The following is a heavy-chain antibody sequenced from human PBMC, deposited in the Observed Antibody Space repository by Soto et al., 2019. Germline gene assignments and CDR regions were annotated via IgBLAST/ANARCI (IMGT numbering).Heavy chain of an antibody. CDR3: ARGPPESIAAVGSLDY. CDR1: GYTFTSYY. J-gene: IGHJ4*02. D-gene: IGHD6-13*01. V-gene: IGHV1-46*01. CDR2: INPTGGST. Sequence: GPPVKVSCKASGYTFTSYYIHWVRQAPGQGLEWMGIINPTGGSTTYAQKFQGRVTMTRDTSTTTVYMELSSLRSEDTAVYYCARGPPESIAAVGSLDYWGQGTLVTVSS.